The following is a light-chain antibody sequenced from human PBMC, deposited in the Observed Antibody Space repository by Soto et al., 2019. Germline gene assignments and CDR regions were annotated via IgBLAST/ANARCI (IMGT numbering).Light chain of an antibody. V-gene: IGKV3-20*01. CDR2: GAS. J-gene: IGKJ4*01. CDR1: QSVSSN. Sequence: EIVMTQSPATLSVSPGERATLSCRASQSVSSNLAWYQQKPGQAPRHLIYGASSRATGIPDRFIGSGSGTDFTLTISSLEPEDFSVYYCQQYGSSPLTFGGGTKV. CDR3: QQYGSSPLT.